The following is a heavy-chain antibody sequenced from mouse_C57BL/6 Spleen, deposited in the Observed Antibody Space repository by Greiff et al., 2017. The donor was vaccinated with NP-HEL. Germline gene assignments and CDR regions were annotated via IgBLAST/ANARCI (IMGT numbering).Heavy chain of an antibody. Sequence: QVQLQQPGAELVKPGASVKLSCKASGYTFTSYWMHWVKQRPGQGLEWIGMIHPNSGSTNYNEKFKSKATLTVDKSSSTAYMQLSSLTSEDSAVDYCARDYGSSYDAMDYWGQGTSVTVSS. D-gene: IGHD1-1*01. V-gene: IGHV1-64*01. CDR2: IHPNSGST. J-gene: IGHJ4*01. CDR3: ARDYGSSYDAMDY. CDR1: GYTFTSYW.